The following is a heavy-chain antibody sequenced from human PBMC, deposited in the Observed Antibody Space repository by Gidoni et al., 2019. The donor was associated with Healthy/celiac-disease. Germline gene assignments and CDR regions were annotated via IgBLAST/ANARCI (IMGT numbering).Heavy chain of an antibody. D-gene: IGHD1-26*01. J-gene: IGHJ5*02. Sequence: EVQLLESGGGLVQPGGSLRLSSAASGFPFSSYAMSWVRQAPGKGLEWVSAISGSGGSTYYADSVKGRFTISRDNAKNTLYLQMNSLRAEDTAVYYCAKDTDMSGVGATTWGQGTLVTVSS. CDR2: ISGSGGST. V-gene: IGHV3-23*01. CDR3: AKDTDMSGVGATT. CDR1: GFPFSSYA.